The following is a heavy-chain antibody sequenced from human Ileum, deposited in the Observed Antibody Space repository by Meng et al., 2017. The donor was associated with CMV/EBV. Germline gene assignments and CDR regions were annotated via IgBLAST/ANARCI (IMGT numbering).Heavy chain of an antibody. CDR3: ARGLASGWPDY. Sequence: QGPVQQWGAGLLKPSEALSLTCAVFGGSFTDYYWTWFRQAPGKGLEWIGENTHSGRAYYSSSLTGRATISVDMSKYQFSLKLPSVTAADTAIYYCARGLASGWPDYWGQGTLVTVSS. V-gene: IGHV4-34*01. CDR2: NTHSGRA. CDR1: GGSFTDYY. J-gene: IGHJ4*02. D-gene: IGHD3-10*01.